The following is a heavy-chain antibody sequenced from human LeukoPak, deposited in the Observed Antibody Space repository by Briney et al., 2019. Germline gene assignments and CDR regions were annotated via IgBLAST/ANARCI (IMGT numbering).Heavy chain of an antibody. CDR2: IWYDGSNK. D-gene: IGHD3-16*02. CDR1: GFAFSKYA. Sequence: GGSLRLSCAASGFAFSKYAIHWVRQAPGKGLEWVAVIWYDGSNKYYADSVKGRFTISRDNSKNTLYLQMNSLRAEDTAVYYCARDCYDYVWGSYRYNYYYYGMDVWGQGTTVTVSS. V-gene: IGHV3-33*08. J-gene: IGHJ6*02. CDR3: ARDCYDYVWGSYRYNYYYYGMDV.